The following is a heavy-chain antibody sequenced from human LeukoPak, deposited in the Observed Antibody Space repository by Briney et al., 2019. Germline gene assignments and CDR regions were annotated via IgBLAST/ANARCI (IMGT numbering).Heavy chain of an antibody. Sequence: PGGSLRLSCAASGFTFSSYWMHWVRQAPGKGLVWVSRINSDGSSTSYADSVKGRFTISRDNSKNTLYLQMSSLRAEDTAVYYCVKDLSGSYTLDYWGQGTLVTVSS. D-gene: IGHD1-26*01. CDR1: GFTFSSYW. CDR3: VKDLSGSYTLDY. V-gene: IGHV3-74*01. CDR2: INSDGSST. J-gene: IGHJ4*02.